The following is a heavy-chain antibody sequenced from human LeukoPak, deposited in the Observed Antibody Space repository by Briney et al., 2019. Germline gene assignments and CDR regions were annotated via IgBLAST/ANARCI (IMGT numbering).Heavy chain of an antibody. CDR3: AREDYYDSSGCFDY. CDR1: GFTFSSYW. D-gene: IGHD3-22*01. CDR2: IKQDGSEK. V-gene: IGHV3-7*01. Sequence: PGGSLRLSCAASGFTFSSYWMSWVRQAPGKGLEWVANIKQDGSEKYYVDSVKGRFTISRDNAKNSLYLQMNSLRAEDTAVYYCAREDYYDSSGCFDYWGQGTLVTVSS. J-gene: IGHJ4*02.